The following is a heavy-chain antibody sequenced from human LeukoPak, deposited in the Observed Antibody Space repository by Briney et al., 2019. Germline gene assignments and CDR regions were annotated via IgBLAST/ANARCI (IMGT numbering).Heavy chain of an antibody. V-gene: IGHV4-38-2*01. CDR1: GYSISSGYY. CDR2: IYHSGST. CDR3: ARHPGYCSSTSCYQAYYYDSSGYYYFDY. D-gene: IGHD2-2*01. J-gene: IGHJ4*02. Sequence: PSETLSLTCAVSGYSISSGYYWGWIRQPPGKGLEWIGSIYHSGSTYYNPSLKSRVTISVDTSKNQFSLKLSSVTAADTAVYYCARHPGYCSSTSCYQAYYYDSSGYYYFDYWGQGTLVTVSS.